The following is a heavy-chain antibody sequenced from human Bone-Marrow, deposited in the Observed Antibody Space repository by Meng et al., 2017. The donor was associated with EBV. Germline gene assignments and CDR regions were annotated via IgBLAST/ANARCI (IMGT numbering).Heavy chain of an antibody. D-gene: IGHD3-22*01. V-gene: IGHV1-18*01. CDR3: ARERWGITMIVEPFDY. Sequence: VRLEQAGNEMKKPGASVKVSCKAAGYTFTRYGISWVRQAPGQGLEWMGWISADNGNTHYAQKLQGRVTMTTDTSTSTAYMELRSLRSDDTAVYYCARERWGITMIVEPFDYWGQGTLVTVSS. CDR1: GYTFTRYG. CDR2: ISADNGNT. J-gene: IGHJ4*02.